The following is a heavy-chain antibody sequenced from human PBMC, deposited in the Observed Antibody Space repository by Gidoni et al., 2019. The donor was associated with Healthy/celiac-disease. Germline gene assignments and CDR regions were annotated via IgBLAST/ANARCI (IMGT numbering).Heavy chain of an antibody. CDR1: GGTFSRYT. J-gene: IGHJ4*02. CDR3: ARVRRFHGGLTTVTAFDY. D-gene: IGHD4-17*01. Sequence: QVQLVQSGAEVKKPGSSVKVSCKASGGTFSRYTISWVRQAPGQGLEWMGRITPSLGIANYAQKFQGRVTITADKSTSTAYMELSSLRSEDTAVYYCARVRRFHGGLTTVTAFDYWGQGTLVTVSS. V-gene: IGHV1-69*02. CDR2: ITPSLGIA.